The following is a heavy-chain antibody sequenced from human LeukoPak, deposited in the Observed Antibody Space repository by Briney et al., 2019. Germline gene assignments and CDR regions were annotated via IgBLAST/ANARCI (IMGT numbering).Heavy chain of an antibody. J-gene: IGHJ4*02. Sequence: KPGGSLRLSCAASGFTFSSYSMNWVRQAPGKGLEWVSSISSSSSYIYYADSVKGRFTISRNNAKNSLYLQMSSLRAEDTAVYYCARGVRYYDSSGYYDYWGQGTLVTVSS. V-gene: IGHV3-21*01. D-gene: IGHD3-22*01. CDR1: GFTFSSYS. CDR2: ISSSSSYI. CDR3: ARGVRYYDSSGYYDY.